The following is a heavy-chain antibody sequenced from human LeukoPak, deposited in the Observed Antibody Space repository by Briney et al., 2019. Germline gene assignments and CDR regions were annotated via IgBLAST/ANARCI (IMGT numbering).Heavy chain of an antibody. Sequence: PGGSLRLSCAASGFTFSSYEMNWVRQAPGKGPEWVSYISSSGSTIYYADSVKGRFTISRDNAKNSLYLQMNSLRAEDTAVYYCARDDYYDSSGYSPYQTFDYWGQGTLVTVSS. CDR3: ARDDYYDSSGYSPYQTFDY. CDR1: GFTFSSYE. V-gene: IGHV3-48*03. CDR2: ISSSGSTI. D-gene: IGHD3-22*01. J-gene: IGHJ4*02.